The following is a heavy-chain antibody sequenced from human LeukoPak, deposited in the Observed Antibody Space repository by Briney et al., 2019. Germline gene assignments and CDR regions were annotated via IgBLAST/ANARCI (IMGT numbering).Heavy chain of an antibody. Sequence: SETLSLTCAVSGYSISSDNYWVWIRQPPGQGLEWTGGIYHSGSTYYNPSLKSRVTMSVDTSKNQFSLKLSSVTTADTAVYYCARAPRDSSSSNYMRRFDYWGQGTLVTVSS. CDR2: IYHSGST. J-gene: IGHJ4*02. D-gene: IGHD3-22*01. CDR3: ARAPRDSSSSNYMRRFDY. V-gene: IGHV4-38-2*01. CDR1: GYSISSDNY.